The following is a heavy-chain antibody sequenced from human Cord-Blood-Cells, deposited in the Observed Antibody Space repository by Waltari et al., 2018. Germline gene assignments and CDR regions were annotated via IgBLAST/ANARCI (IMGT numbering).Heavy chain of an antibody. CDR2: ISWNSGSL. CDR1: GFTFDDYA. D-gene: IGHD2-21*01. V-gene: IGHV3-9*01. Sequence: EVQLVESGGGLVQAGRSLRLSCAASGFTFDDYAMHWVRQAPGKGLGCVSGISWNSGSLGYADSVKGRFTISRDNAKNSLYLQMNSLRAEDTALYYCAKGFQSYVDYWGQGTLVTVSS. J-gene: IGHJ4*02. CDR3: AKGFQSYVDY.